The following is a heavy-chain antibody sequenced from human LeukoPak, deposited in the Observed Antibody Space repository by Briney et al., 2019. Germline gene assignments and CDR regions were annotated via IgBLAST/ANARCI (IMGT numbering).Heavy chain of an antibody. CDR3: AKLTVGATRVYLPTGYFDL. Sequence: GGSLRLSCAASGFTVSSNYMSWVRQAPGKGLEWVSVIYSGGSTYYADSVKGRFTISRDNAKNSLYLQMNSLRAEDTAVYYCAKLTVGATRVYLPTGYFDLWGRGTLVTVSS. V-gene: IGHV3-53*01. J-gene: IGHJ2*01. CDR1: GFTVSSNY. CDR2: IYSGGST. D-gene: IGHD1-26*01.